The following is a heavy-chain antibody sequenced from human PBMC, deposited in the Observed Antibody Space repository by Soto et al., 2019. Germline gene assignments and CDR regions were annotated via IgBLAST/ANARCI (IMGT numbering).Heavy chain of an antibody. CDR2: IIPIFGTA. CDR3: AREEGVVVPAAIDPADYYGMDV. CDR1: GGTFSSYA. Sequence: GASVKVSCKASGGTFSSYAISWVRQAPGQGLEWMGGIIPIFGTANYAQKFQGRVTLTADESTSTAYMELSSLRSEDTAVYYCAREEGVVVPAAIDPADYYGMDVWGQGTTVTVSS. V-gene: IGHV1-69*13. J-gene: IGHJ6*02. D-gene: IGHD2-2*02.